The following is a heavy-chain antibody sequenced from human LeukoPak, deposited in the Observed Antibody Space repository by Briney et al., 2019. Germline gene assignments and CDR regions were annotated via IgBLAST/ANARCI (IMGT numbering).Heavy chain of an antibody. D-gene: IGHD3-22*01. CDR2: ITPIFGTA. CDR1: GGIFSSYT. Sequence: SVKVSCRASGGIFSSYTVSWVRLAPGQGLEWMGGITPIFGTATYAQKFQGRLTITVDESTSTAYMELSSLRSEDTAVYYCARDTLYYYDNSGYYSRWGQGTLVTVSS. J-gene: IGHJ4*02. CDR3: ARDTLYYYDNSGYYSR. V-gene: IGHV1-69*13.